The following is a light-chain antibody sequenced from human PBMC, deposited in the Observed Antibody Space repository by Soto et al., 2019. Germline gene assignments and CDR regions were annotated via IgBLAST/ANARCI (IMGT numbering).Light chain of an antibody. V-gene: IGKV1-5*01. CDR3: QQYNSYSWT. J-gene: IGKJ1*01. CDR2: DAS. Sequence: DIHLTPSPSTLSASIRDRVTIPFRASESIRTWLAWYQHKPGKAPKFLIYDASSLESGIPSRFSGSGSGTEFTLTISSLQPDDFATYYCQQYNSYSWTFGQGTKVDI. CDR1: ESIRTW.